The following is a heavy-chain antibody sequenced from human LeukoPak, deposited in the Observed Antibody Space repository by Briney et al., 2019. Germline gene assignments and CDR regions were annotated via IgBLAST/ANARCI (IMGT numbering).Heavy chain of an antibody. CDR1: GYTFTNYD. J-gene: IGHJ5*02. D-gene: IGHD3-10*01. V-gene: IGHV1-8*01. CDR3: ARVYPPYYYGSGSYPNCFDP. CDR2: MTPYSGDT. Sequence: ASVKVSCKASGYTFTNYDINWVRQATGQGLEWMGGMTPYSGDTGYAQKFQGRVTMTRHTSISTAYMELSTLRSEDTAVYYCARVYPPYYYGSGSYPNCFDPWGQGTLVTVSS.